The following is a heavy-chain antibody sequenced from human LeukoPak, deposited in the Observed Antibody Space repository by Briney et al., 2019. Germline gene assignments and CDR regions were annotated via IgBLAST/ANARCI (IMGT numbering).Heavy chain of an antibody. Sequence: GGTLRLSCSATGFTFTNYGMSWVRQAPGKGLEWVSAISGSGRNTYSADSVKGQFTISRDNSKNTLYLQMNRLRAEDTAVYYCAKDRVFELWFEEASPYYFDYWGQGTLVTVSS. V-gene: IGHV3-23*01. CDR3: AKDRVFELWFEEASPYYFDY. J-gene: IGHJ4*02. D-gene: IGHD3-10*01. CDR1: GFTFTNYG. CDR2: ISGSGRNT.